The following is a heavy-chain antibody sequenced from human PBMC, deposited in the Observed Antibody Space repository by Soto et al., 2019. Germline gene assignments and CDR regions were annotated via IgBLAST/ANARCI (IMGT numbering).Heavy chain of an antibody. V-gene: IGHV4-34*01. J-gene: IGHJ5*02. CDR3: ARGGVRRFNYYGPPSTGSWFDP. D-gene: IGHD3-10*01. CDR2: INHSGST. Sequence: SETLPLTCAVYGGSFSGYYWSWIRQPPGKGLEWIGEINHSGSTNYNPSLKSRVTISVDTSKNQFSLKLSSVTAADTAVYYCARGGVRRFNYYGPPSTGSWFDPWGQGTLVTVSS. CDR1: GGSFSGYY.